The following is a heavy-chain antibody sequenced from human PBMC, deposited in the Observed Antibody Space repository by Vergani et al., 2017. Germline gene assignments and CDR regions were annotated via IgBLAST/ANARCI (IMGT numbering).Heavy chain of an antibody. CDR1: GFTFSSYA. J-gene: IGHJ5*02. Sequence: VQLLESGGGLVQPGGSLRLSCAASGFTFSSYAMSWVRQAPGKGLEWIGEINHSGSTNYNPSLKSRVTISVDTSKNQFSLKLSSVTAADTAVYYCARVRVLIQGSSSWYGRFDPWGQGTLVTVSS. CDR3: ARVRVLIQGSSSWYGRFDP. V-gene: IGHV4-34*01. CDR2: INHSGST. D-gene: IGHD6-13*01.